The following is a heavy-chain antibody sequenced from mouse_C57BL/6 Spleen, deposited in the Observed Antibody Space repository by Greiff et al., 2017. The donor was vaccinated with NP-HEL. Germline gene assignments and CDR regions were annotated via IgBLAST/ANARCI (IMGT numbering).Heavy chain of an antibody. V-gene: IGHV5-6*01. D-gene: IGHD2-3*01. CDR3: ARRDGYHYAMDY. Sequence: DVQLVESGGDLVKPGGSLKLSCAASGFTFSSYGMSWVRQTPDKRLEWVATISSGGSYTYYPDSVKGRFTISRDNAKNTLYLQMSSLKSEDTAMYYCARRDGYHYAMDYWGQGTSVTVSS. CDR1: GFTFSSYG. J-gene: IGHJ4*01. CDR2: ISSGGSYT.